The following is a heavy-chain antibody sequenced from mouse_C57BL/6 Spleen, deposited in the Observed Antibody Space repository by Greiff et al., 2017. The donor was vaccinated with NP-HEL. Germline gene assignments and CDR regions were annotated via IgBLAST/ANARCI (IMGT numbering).Heavy chain of an antibody. CDR3: VRRDYSGAMDY. J-gene: IGHJ4*01. V-gene: IGHV10-1*01. D-gene: IGHD2-12*01. CDR2: IRSKSNNYAT. CDR1: GFSFNTYA. Sequence: EVMLVESGGGLVQPKGSLKLSCAASGFSFNTYAMNWVRQAPGKGLEWVARIRSKSNNYATYYADSVKDRFTISRDDSESMLYLQMNNLKTEDTAMYYCVRRDYSGAMDYWGQGTSVTVSS.